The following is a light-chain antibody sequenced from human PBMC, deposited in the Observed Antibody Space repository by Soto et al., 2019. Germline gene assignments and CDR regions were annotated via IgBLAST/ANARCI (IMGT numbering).Light chain of an antibody. V-gene: IGLV2-14*03. CDR2: DVT. Sequence: QSALTHPASVSGSPGQSIAISCTGTSSNIGGYNYVSWYQQHPGKAPKLLIYDVTHRPSGVSNRFSGSKSGDTASLTISGLQAEDEADYYCSSYTGTSTPYVFGTGTKLTVL. CDR3: SSYTGTSTPYV. CDR1: SSNIGGYNY. J-gene: IGLJ1*01.